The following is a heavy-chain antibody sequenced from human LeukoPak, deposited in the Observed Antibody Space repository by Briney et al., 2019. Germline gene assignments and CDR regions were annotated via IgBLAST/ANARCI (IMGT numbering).Heavy chain of an antibody. CDR2: IIPILGIA. Sequence: GASVKVSCKASGGTFSSYTISWVRQAPGQGLEWMGRIIPILGIANYAQKFQGRVTITADKSTSTAYMELSSLRSEDTAVYYCARAAYDYGDPILHFDYWGQGTLVTVSS. D-gene: IGHD4-17*01. CDR1: GGTFSSYT. V-gene: IGHV1-69*02. CDR3: ARAAYDYGDPILHFDY. J-gene: IGHJ4*02.